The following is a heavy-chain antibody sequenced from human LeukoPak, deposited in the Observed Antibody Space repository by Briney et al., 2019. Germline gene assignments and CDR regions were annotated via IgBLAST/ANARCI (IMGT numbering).Heavy chain of an antibody. CDR1: GGSISSYY. D-gene: IGHD3-22*01. CDR2: IYTSGST. CDR3: ARDYYYYDSSGYLYWFDP. J-gene: IGHJ5*02. Sequence: PSETLSLTCTVSGGSISSYYWSWIRQPAGKGLEWIGRIYTSGSTNYNPSLKRRATMSVETSKNQCSLKLSSVTAADTAVYYCARDYYYYDSSGYLYWFDPWGQGTLVTVSS. V-gene: IGHV4-4*07.